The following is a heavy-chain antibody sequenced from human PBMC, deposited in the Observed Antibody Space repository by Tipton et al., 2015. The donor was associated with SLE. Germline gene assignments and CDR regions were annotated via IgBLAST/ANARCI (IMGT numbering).Heavy chain of an antibody. CDR2: IRTGGTVT. D-gene: IGHD4-17*01. J-gene: IGHJ4*02. V-gene: IGHV3-48*03. CDR1: GFTFSSYA. Sequence: SLRLSCAASGFTFSSYAMHWVRQAPGKGLEWISNIRTGGTVTFYADSVKGRFTISRDDAKKSVYLQMSGLRADDTALYYCASEYGDYGFAYWGQGTLVTVSS. CDR3: ASEYGDYGFAY.